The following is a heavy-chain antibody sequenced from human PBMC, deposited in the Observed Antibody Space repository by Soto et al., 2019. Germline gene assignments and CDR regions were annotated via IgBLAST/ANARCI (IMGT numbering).Heavy chain of an antibody. CDR2: IYYSGST. D-gene: IGHD6-19*01. CDR3: ARSSGWALDY. J-gene: IGHJ4*02. V-gene: IGHV4-61*01. Sequence: QVQLQESGPGLVKPSETLSLTCTVSGGSVSSGSYYWSWIRQPPGKGLEWIGYIYYSGSTNYNPSLKSRVTISVDTSKNQFSLKLSSGTAADTAVYYCARSSGWALDYWGQGTLVTVSS. CDR1: GGSVSSGSYY.